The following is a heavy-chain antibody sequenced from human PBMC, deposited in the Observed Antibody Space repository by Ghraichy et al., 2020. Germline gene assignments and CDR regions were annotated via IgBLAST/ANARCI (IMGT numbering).Heavy chain of an antibody. CDR2: INHSGST. D-gene: IGHD3-16*02. CDR3: ARGLVRQPNYYGMDV. V-gene: IGHV4-34*01. J-gene: IGHJ6*02. Sequence: SETLSLTCAVYGGSFSGYYWSWIRQPPGKGLEWIGEINHSGSTNYNPSLKSRVTISVDTSKNQFSLKLSSVTAADTAVYYCARGLVRQPNYYGMDVWGQGTTVTVS. CDR1: GGSFSGYY.